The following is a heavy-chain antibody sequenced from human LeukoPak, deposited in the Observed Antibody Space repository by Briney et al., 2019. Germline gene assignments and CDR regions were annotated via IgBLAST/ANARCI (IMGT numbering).Heavy chain of an antibody. J-gene: IGHJ4*02. CDR2: INHSGST. D-gene: IGHD4-17*01. Sequence: MASETLSLTCAVYGGSFSGYYRSWIRQPPGKGLGWIGKINHSGSTNYNPSLKSRVTMSVDTSKNQFSLNLSSVTAADTAVYYCAIYGDYTFDYWGQGTLVTVSS. V-gene: IGHV4-34*01. CDR3: AIYGDYTFDY. CDR1: GGSFSGYY.